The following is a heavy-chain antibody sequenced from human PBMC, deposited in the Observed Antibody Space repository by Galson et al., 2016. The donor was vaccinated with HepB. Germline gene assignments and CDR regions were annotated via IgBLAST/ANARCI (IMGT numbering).Heavy chain of an antibody. CDR3: ARSTRRDGYNFGY. J-gene: IGHJ4*02. D-gene: IGHD5-24*01. CDR1: GGSISTYS. CDR2: IYSSGTT. Sequence: SETLSLTCTVSGGSISTYSWSWIRQPPGRGLAWIGFIYSSGTTNYNPSVKGRVTISIDTSTNQFSLKLTSVTAADTAVYYCARSTRRDGYNFGYWGQGTLVTVSS. V-gene: IGHV4-59*01.